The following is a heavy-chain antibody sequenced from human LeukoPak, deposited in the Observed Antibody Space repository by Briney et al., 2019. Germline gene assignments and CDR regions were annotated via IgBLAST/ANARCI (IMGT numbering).Heavy chain of an antibody. CDR2: IKEDGSEK. V-gene: IGHV3-7*05. CDR1: GFTFRNYR. Sequence: PGGSLRLSCAASGFTFRNYRMIWVRQAQGEGLEWVGNIKEDGSEKRYADSVRGRFTISRDNAQTSIYLQMNSLRAEDTAVYYCARASKPWLQRTWGQGTLVTVSS. J-gene: IGHJ5*02. D-gene: IGHD5-24*01. CDR3: ARASKPWLQRT.